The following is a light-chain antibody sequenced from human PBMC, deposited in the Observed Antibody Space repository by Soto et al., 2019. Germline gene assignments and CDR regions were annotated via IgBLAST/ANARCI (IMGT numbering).Light chain of an antibody. Sequence: FQVTQSPSTLSASVGDRVTITCRASQTISSWLAWYQQKPGKAPKLLIYKASTLKSGVPSRFSGSGSGTEFTLTISSLQPDDFATYYCQHYNSYSEAFGQGTRWIT. J-gene: IGKJ1*01. CDR2: KAS. CDR3: QHYNSYSEA. V-gene: IGKV1-5*03. CDR1: QTISSW.